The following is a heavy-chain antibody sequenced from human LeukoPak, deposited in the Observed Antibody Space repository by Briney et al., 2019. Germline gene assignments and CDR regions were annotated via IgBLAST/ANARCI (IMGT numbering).Heavy chain of an antibody. J-gene: IGHJ4*02. CDR3: AKSPPVEQQLVHFDY. CDR1: GFTFSNYA. CDR2: ISGSGYRT. Sequence: GGSLRLSCAASGFTFSNYAMSWVRQAPGKGLEWVSVISGSGYRTYYADSVKGRFTISRDNSKNTLYLQMNSLRVEDTAIYYCAKSPPVEQQLVHFDYWGRGTLVTVSS. D-gene: IGHD6-6*01. V-gene: IGHV3-23*01.